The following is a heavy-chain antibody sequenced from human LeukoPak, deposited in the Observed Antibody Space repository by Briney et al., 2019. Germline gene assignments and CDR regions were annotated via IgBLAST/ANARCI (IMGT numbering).Heavy chain of an antibody. V-gene: IGHV4-4*07. CDR2: IYASGST. Sequence: SESLSLTCYVSGDFIGSYWWGWVRQPAGKGLEWIGRIYASGSTTFNPSLKSRLTMSMDTSPHQLSRKLSLTLTSVTAADTRVYFCARQGDTASYYFRDLWSQGTLVTVPP. D-gene: IGHD1-26*01. CDR3: ARQGDTASYYFRDL. CDR1: GDFIGSYW. J-gene: IGHJ5*02.